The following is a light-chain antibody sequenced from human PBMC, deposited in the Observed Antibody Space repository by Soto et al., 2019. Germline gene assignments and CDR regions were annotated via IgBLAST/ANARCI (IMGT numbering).Light chain of an antibody. CDR2: GAS. Sequence: EIVMTQSPATLSVSPGERATLSCRASQSVSSNLAGYQQKPGQAPRLLIYGASTRATGIPARFSGSGSGTEFTLTVSSRQSEDFAVYYCQQYNNWPPITVGQGTKLEIK. J-gene: IGKJ2*01. V-gene: IGKV3-15*01. CDR3: QQYNNWPPIT. CDR1: QSVSSN.